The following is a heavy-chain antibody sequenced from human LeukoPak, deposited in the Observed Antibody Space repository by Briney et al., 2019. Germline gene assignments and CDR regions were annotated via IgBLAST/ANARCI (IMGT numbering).Heavy chain of an antibody. D-gene: IGHD6-6*01. Sequence: GGSLRLSCAASGFTFSSYGMHWVRQAPGKGLEWVAFIRYDGSNKYYADSVKGRFTISRDNSKNKLYLQMNSLRAEDTAVYYCARRGVSSSSPGKYYFDYWGQGTLVTVSS. CDR2: IRYDGSNK. CDR1: GFTFSSYG. V-gene: IGHV3-30*02. J-gene: IGHJ4*02. CDR3: ARRGVSSSSPGKYYFDY.